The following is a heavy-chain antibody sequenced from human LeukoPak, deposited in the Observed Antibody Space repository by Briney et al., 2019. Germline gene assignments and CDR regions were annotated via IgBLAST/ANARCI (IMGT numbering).Heavy chain of an antibody. J-gene: IGHJ3*02. Sequence: GASVKVSCKASGYTFTSYGISWVRQAPGQGLEWMGWISAYNGNTNYAQKRQGRVTMATDTSTSTAYMELRSLRSDDTAVYYCARDRLGYCSGGSCYGVPSPRGSLTTDAFDIWGQGTMVTVSS. CDR2: ISAYNGNT. CDR1: GYTFTSYG. D-gene: IGHD2-15*01. CDR3: ARDRLGYCSGGSCYGVPSPRGSLTTDAFDI. V-gene: IGHV1-18*01.